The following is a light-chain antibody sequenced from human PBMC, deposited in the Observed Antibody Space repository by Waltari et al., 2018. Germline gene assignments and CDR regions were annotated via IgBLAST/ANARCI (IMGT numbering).Light chain of an antibody. CDR3: SAYTATDTYV. CDR2: DVS. CDR1: RRDTGLYDY. J-gene: IGLJ1*01. V-gene: IGLV2-14*03. Sequence: SALPQPASMSGSPGQSITIPCTGTRRDTGLYDYVSWYQQHPGKAPKLIISDVSQRPSGVTARFSGSKSGYTASLTISGLQTEDEADYYCSAYTATDTYVFGSGTTVTVL.